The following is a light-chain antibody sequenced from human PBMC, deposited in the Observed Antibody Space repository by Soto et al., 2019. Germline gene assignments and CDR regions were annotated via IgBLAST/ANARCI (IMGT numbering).Light chain of an antibody. V-gene: IGLV2-14*01. Sequence: VLTQPASVSGSPGQSITISCTGTSSDVGGYNFVSWYQQHPGKAPKLMIYEVSNRPSGVSTRFSGSKSGNTASLSISGLQAEDEADYYCSSHTSSSTRVFGTGTKVTVL. CDR2: EVS. CDR3: SSHTSSSTRV. J-gene: IGLJ1*01. CDR1: SSDVGGYNF.